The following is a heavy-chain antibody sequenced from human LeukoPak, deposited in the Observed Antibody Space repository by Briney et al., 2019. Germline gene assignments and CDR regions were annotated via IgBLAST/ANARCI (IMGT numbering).Heavy chain of an antibody. CDR3: ARGRRGIAVAGNKRGYFDY. D-gene: IGHD6-19*01. CDR1: GGSISSYY. CDR2: INHSGST. Sequence: SETLSLTCTVSGGSISSYYWSWIRQPPGKGLEWIGEINHSGSTNYNPSLKSRVTISVDTSKNQFSLKLSSVTAADTAVYYCARGRRGIAVAGNKRGYFDYWGQGTLVTVSS. V-gene: IGHV4-34*01. J-gene: IGHJ4*02.